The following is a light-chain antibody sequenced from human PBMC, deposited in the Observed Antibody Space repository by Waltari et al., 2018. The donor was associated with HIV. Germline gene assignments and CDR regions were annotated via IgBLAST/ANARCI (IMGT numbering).Light chain of an antibody. V-gene: IGKV3-15*01. CDR3: QQYNNWPRT. CDR1: QSINTT. Sequence: EIVMTQSPVTLSVSPGERGTLSCRASQSINTTLAWYQHKPGQAPRLLIYGASTRATGSPARFSGSGSGTDFSLNISTLQSEDFAVYYCQQYNNWPRTFGRGTKVEIK. CDR2: GAS. J-gene: IGKJ4*02.